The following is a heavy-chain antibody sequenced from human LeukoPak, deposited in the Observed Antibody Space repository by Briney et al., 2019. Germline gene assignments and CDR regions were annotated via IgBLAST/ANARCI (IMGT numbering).Heavy chain of an antibody. D-gene: IGHD3-10*01. V-gene: IGHV4-61*08. CDR3: ASGSDWFDP. CDR1: GGSISSGGYS. Sequence: SETLSLTCAVSGGSISSGGYSWSWIRQPPGKGLEWIGYIYYSGSTNYNPSLKSRVTISVDTSKNQFSLKLTSVTAADTAVYYCASGSDWFDPWGQGTLVTVSS. CDR2: IYYSGST. J-gene: IGHJ5*02.